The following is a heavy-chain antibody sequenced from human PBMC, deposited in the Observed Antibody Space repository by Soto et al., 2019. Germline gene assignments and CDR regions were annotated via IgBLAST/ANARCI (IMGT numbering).Heavy chain of an antibody. V-gene: IGHV4-31*03. Sequence: SETLSLTCTVSGGSISSGGYYWSWIRQHPGKGLEWIGYIFYSGSTYYNPSLKSRVAISVDTSKNQFSLKLSSVTAADTAVYYCARRYGGNFDYWGQGTLVTVSS. J-gene: IGHJ4*02. D-gene: IGHD1-26*01. CDR3: ARRYGGNFDY. CDR1: GGSISSGGYY. CDR2: IFYSGST.